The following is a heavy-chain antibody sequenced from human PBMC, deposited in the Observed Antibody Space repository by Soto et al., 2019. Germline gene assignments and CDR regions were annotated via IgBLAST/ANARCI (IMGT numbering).Heavy chain of an antibody. CDR1: GFTFSSYW. J-gene: IGHJ4*02. Sequence: GGSLRLSCAGSGFTFSSYWMHWVRQAPGKGLVWVSRINSDGSSTSYADSVKGRFTISRDNAKNTLYLQMNSLRAEDTAVYYCATGLWEAQFDYWGQGTLVTVSS. CDR3: ATGLWEAQFDY. V-gene: IGHV3-74*01. CDR2: INSDGSST. D-gene: IGHD1-26*01.